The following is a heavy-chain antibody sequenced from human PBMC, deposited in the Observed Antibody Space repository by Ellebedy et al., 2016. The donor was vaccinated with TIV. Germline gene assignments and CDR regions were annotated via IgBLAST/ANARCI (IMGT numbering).Heavy chain of an antibody. CDR3: ARQLYDSSGYYYAY. J-gene: IGHJ4*02. CDR1: AGSISSYY. CDR2: IYYSGST. D-gene: IGHD3-22*01. V-gene: IGHV4-59*08. Sequence: MLSETLSLTCTVSAGSISSYYWSWIRQPPGKGLEWIGYIYYSGSTNYNPSLKSRVTISVDTSKNQFSLKLSSVTAADTAVYYRARQLYDSSGYYYAYWGQGTLVTVSS.